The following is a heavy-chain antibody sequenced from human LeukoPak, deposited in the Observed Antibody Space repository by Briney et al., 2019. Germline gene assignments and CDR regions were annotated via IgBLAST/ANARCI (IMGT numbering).Heavy chain of an antibody. CDR1: GYTFNSYD. Sequence: GASVKVSCKASGYTFNSYDINWVRQATGQGLEWMGWMNPNSGNTGYALKFQGRVTMTRDTSISTAYMELSSLRSEDTAVYYCARDLRGFGELFSDYWGQGTLVTVSS. CDR3: ARDLRGFGELFSDY. J-gene: IGHJ4*02. D-gene: IGHD3-10*01. CDR2: MNPNSGNT. V-gene: IGHV1-8*01.